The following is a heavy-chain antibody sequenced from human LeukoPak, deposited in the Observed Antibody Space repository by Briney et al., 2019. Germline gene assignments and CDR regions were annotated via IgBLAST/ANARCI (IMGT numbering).Heavy chain of an antibody. CDR1: GFTFSSYE. CDR2: IRYDESDK. CDR3: AGVDAAMPDAFDI. J-gene: IGHJ3*02. D-gene: IGHD5-18*01. Sequence: PGGSLRLSCAASGFTFSSYEMNWVRQAPGRGLDWVAHIRYDESDKYYADSVKGRFTISRDNSKNTLYLQMNSLRADDTAVYYCAGVDAAMPDAFDIWGQGTTVTVSS. V-gene: IGHV3-30*02.